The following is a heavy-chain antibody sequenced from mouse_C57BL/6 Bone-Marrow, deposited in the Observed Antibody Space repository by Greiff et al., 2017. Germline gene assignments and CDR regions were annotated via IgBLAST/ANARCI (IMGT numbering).Heavy chain of an antibody. J-gene: IGHJ4*01. CDR2: INPGSGGT. CDR1: GYAFTNYL. D-gene: IGHD3-1*01. CDR3: ARRGYPYYAMDY. V-gene: IGHV1-54*01. Sequence: QVQLKQSGAELVRPGTSVKVSCKASGYAFTNYLIEWVKQRPGQGLEWIGVINPGSGGTNYNEKFKGKATLTADKSSSTAYMQLSSLTSEDSAVYFCARRGYPYYAMDYWGQGTSVTVSS.